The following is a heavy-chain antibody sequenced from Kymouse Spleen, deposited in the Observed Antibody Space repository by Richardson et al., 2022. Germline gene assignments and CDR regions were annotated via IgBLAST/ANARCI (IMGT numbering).Heavy chain of an antibody. CDR2: ISGSGGST. Sequence: EVQLVESGGGLVQPGGSLRLSCAASGFTFSSYAMSWVRQAPGKGLEWVSAISGSGGSTYYADSVKGRFTISRDNSKNTLYLQMNSLRAEDTAVYYCASKRGYSNYYYYGMDVWGQGTTVTVSS. CDR3: ASKRGYSNYYYYGMDV. D-gene: IGHD4-11,IGHD4-11*01. V-gene: IGHV3-23*04. CDR1: GFTFSSYA. J-gene: IGHJ6*02.